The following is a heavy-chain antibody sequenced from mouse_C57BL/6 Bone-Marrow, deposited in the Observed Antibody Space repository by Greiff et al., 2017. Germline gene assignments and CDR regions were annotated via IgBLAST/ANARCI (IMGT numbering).Heavy chain of an antibody. Sequence: QVQLQQSGAELARPGASVKLSCKASGYTFTSYGISWVKQRTGQGLEWIGEIYPRSGNTYYNEKFKGKATLTADKSSSTAYMELRSLTSEDTAVYYCTTDGYLPPYYFDYGGQGTTLTVSS. CDR2: IYPRSGNT. J-gene: IGHJ2*01. V-gene: IGHV1-81*01. CDR1: GYTFTSYG. CDR3: TTDGYLPPYYFDY. D-gene: IGHD2-3*01.